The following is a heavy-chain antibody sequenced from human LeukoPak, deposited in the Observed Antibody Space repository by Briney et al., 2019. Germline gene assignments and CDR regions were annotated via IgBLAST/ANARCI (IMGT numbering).Heavy chain of an antibody. V-gene: IGHV3-13*01. J-gene: IGHJ4*02. CDR3: AREAAAAGHSFDY. D-gene: IGHD6-13*01. CDR2: IGTAGDT. Sequence: GGSLRLSCAASGFTFSSYDVHWVRQATGKGLEWVSAIGTAGDTYYPGSVKGRFTISRENAKNSLYLQMNSLRAGDTAVYYCAREAAAAGHSFDYWGQGTLVTVSS. CDR1: GFTFSSYD.